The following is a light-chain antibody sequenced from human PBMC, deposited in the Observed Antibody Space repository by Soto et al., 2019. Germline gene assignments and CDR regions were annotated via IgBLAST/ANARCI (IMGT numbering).Light chain of an antibody. CDR3: QQFGSSPGFT. Sequence: EIVLTQFPGTLSLSPGERATLSCRASQSVGRNYVAWYQQKPGQAPRVIIYAASSRATGIPDRFSGSGSGTDFTLTVSRLEPEDFAVYYCQQFGSSPGFTFGPGTKVDIK. CDR2: AAS. J-gene: IGKJ3*01. V-gene: IGKV3-20*01. CDR1: QSVGRNY.